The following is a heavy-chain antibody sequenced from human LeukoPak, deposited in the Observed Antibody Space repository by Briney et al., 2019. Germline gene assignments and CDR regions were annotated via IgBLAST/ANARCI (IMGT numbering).Heavy chain of an antibody. J-gene: IGHJ6*03. D-gene: IGHD3-9*01. CDR2: IIPIFGTA. CDR1: GGTFSSYA. Sequence: SVKVSCKASGGTFSSYAISWVRQAPGQGLEWMGGIIPIFGTANYAQKFQGRVTITTDESTSTAYMELSSLRSEDTAVYYCARSPYDILTGYYKGYYYYYMVVWGKGTTVTVSS. CDR3: ARSPYDILTGYYKGYYYYYMVV. V-gene: IGHV1-69*05.